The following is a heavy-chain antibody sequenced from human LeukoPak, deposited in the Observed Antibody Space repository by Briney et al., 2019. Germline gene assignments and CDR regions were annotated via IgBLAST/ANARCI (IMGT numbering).Heavy chain of an antibody. Sequence: SETLSLTCAVYGGSFSGYYWSWIRQPPGKGLEWIGEINHSGSTNYNPSLKSRVTISVDTSKNQFSLKLSSVTAADTAVYYCARGRYSSLSYWGQGTLVTVSS. D-gene: IGHD4-11*01. CDR2: INHSGST. J-gene: IGHJ4*02. V-gene: IGHV4-34*01. CDR3: ARGRYSSLSY. CDR1: GGSFSGYY.